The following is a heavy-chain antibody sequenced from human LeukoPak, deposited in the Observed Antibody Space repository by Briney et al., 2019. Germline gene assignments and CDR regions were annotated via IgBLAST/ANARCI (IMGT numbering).Heavy chain of an antibody. J-gene: IGHJ4*02. Sequence: GGSLRLSCAASGFTFSSYEMNWVRQAPGKGLEWVSYISTSGSTIYYADSVKGRFTMSRDDAKKSLHLQMNSLRAEDTAVYYCAKDLGRSGSRPRFGYWGQGTLVTVSS. D-gene: IGHD1-26*01. CDR3: AKDLGRSGSRPRFGY. CDR2: ISTSGSTI. CDR1: GFTFSSYE. V-gene: IGHV3-48*03.